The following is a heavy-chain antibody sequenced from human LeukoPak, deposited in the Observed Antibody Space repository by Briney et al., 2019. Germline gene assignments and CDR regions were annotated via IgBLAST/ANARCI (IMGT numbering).Heavy chain of an antibody. CDR3: ARSGGSYSWLY. CDR1: GGSFSGYY. Sequence: SETLSLTCAVYGGSFSGYYWSWIRQPPGKGLEWIGEINHSGSTNYNPSLKSRVTISVDTSKNQFSLKLSSVTAADTAVYYCARSGGSYSWLYWGQGTLVTASS. J-gene: IGHJ4*02. D-gene: IGHD1-26*01. V-gene: IGHV4-34*01. CDR2: INHSGST.